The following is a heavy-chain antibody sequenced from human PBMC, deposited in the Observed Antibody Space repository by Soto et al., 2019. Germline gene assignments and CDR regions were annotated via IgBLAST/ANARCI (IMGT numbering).Heavy chain of an antibody. V-gene: IGHV5-51*01. D-gene: IGHD6-19*01. CDR1: GYNFANYW. J-gene: IGHJ6*02. Sequence: PGESLKTSCKGSGYNFANYWIVWVRQMPGEGLEWMGITHPGNSETRYNPSFQGQVTISADKSIGSAYLQWSSLKATDTAMYYCARKYSSGWSVGMDVWGQGTTVTVSS. CDR2: THPGNSET. CDR3: ARKYSSGWSVGMDV.